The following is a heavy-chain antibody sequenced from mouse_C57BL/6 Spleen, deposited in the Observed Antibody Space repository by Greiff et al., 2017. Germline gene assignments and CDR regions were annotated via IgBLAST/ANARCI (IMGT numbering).Heavy chain of an antibody. CDR1: GYTFTSYW. V-gene: IGHV1-72*01. J-gene: IGHJ4*01. D-gene: IGHD1-1*01. Sequence: QVQLQHPGAELVKPGASVKLSCKASGYTFTSYWMHWVKQRPGRGLEWIGRIAPNSGGTKYNEKFKSKATLTVDKPSSTAYMQLSSLTSEDSAVYYCARDLDYYGSSDRYAMDYWGQGTSVTVSS. CDR2: IAPNSGGT. CDR3: ARDLDYYGSSDRYAMDY.